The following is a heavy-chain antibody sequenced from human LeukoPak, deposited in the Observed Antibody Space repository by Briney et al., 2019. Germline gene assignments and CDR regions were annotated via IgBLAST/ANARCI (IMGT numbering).Heavy chain of an antibody. CDR3: AGPLKSIAARYFDL. CDR2: IIPILGII. J-gene: IGHJ2*01. Sequence: SVKVSCKAPGGTFSSYAISWVRQAPGQGLEWMGRIIPILGIINYAQKFQGRVTITADKSTSTAYMELSSLRSEDTAVYYCAGPLKSIAARYFDLWGRGTLVTVSS. V-gene: IGHV1-69*04. CDR1: GGTFSSYA. D-gene: IGHD6-6*01.